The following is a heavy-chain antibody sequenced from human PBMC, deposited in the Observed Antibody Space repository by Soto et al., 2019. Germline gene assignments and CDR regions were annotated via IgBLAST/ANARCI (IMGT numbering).Heavy chain of an antibody. V-gene: IGHV4-34*01. CDR1: GGSVNGYY. D-gene: IGHD1-20*01. CDR3: ATRITVFGLLIPPFDP. Sequence: SESLSLTCAVYGGSVNGYYWNWIRQPPGKGLECIGEINHTGGTHYNPSIKSRVTMTVDTSKNQFSLRLSSVTAADTAIYYCATRITVFGLLIPPFDPWGQGTQVTVSS. CDR2: INHTGGT. J-gene: IGHJ5*02.